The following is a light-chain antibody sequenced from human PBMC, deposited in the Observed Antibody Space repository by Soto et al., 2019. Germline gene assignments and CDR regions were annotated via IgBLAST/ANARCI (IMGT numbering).Light chain of an antibody. J-gene: IGLJ1*01. Sequence: QSVLTQPPSASGSPGQSVTISCTGTKNDIGVYDFVSWYQHHPGKAPRLIIYEVFQRPSGVPDRFSGPKSGNTASLTVSGLQAADEADYFCKSYAGSNTYVFGRGTKVTVL. CDR1: KNDIGVYDF. CDR2: EVF. V-gene: IGLV2-8*01. CDR3: KSYAGSNTYV.